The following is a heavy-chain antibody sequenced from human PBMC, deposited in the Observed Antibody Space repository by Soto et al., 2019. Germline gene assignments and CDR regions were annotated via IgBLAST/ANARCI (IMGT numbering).Heavy chain of an antibody. J-gene: IGHJ4*02. CDR3: ASDFGGSYYFDY. CDR1: GGTFSSYA. V-gene: IGHV1-69*13. CDR2: IIPIFGTA. D-gene: IGHD1-26*01. Sequence: SVKVSCKASGGTFSSYAISWVLQAPGQGLEWMGGIIPIFGTANYAQKFQGRVTITADESTSTAYMELSSLRSEDTAVYYCASDFGGSYYFDYWGQGTLVTVSS.